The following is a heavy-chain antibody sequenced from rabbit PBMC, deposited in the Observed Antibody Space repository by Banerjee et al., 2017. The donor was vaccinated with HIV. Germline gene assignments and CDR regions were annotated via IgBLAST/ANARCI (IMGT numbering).Heavy chain of an antibody. CDR3: ARDYYTDGGFGYGYATGYFNL. J-gene: IGHJ4*01. CDR2: IFGGTSGTT. CDR1: EFSFNSSYY. Sequence: QSLEESGGDLVKPGASLTLTCTASEFSFNSSYYMSWVRQAPGKGLEWIACIFGGTSGTTYYASWATGRFTISKTSSTTVTLQMTSLTVADTATYFCARDYYTDGGFGYGYATGYFNLWGPGTLVTVS. D-gene: IGHD6-1*01. V-gene: IGHV1S40*01.